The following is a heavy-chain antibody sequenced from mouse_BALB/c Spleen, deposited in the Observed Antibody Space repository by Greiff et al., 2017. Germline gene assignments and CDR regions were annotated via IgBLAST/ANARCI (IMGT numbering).Heavy chain of an antibody. CDR2: IDPANGNT. Sequence: EVQLQQSGAELVKPGASVKLSCTASGFKIKDTYMHWVKQRPEQGLEWIGRIDPANGNTKYDPKFKGKATFTADTSSNTAYMQLSSLTSEDSAVYYCARKGGLRGFDYWGQGTTLTVSS. V-gene: IGHV14-3*02. D-gene: IGHD1-1*01. J-gene: IGHJ2*01. CDR3: ARKGGLRGFDY. CDR1: GFKIKDTY.